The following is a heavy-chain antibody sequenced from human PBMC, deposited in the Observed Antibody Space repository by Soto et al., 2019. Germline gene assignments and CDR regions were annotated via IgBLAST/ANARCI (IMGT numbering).Heavy chain of an antibody. J-gene: IGHJ6*02. CDR2: INPSGGST. CDR3: TGYYGDTAGGYYYYGMDV. CDR1: GYTFTSYY. Sequence: QVQLVQSGAEVKKPGASVKVSCKASGYTFTSYYMHWVRQAPGQGLEWMGIINPSGGSTSYAQKFQGRVTMTRDTSTSTVYMELSSLRSEDTAVYYCTGYYGDTAGGYYYYGMDVWGQGTTVTVSS. D-gene: IGHD4-17*01. V-gene: IGHV1-46*01.